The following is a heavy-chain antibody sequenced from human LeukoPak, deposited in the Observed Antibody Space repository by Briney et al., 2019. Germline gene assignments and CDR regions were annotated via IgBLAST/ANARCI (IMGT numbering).Heavy chain of an antibody. J-gene: IGHJ4*02. D-gene: IGHD2-15*01. CDR3: ARDELVAAFDY. V-gene: IGHV3-30-3*01. CDR1: GFTFSSYA. CDR2: ISYDGSNK. Sequence: GGSLRLSCAASGFTFSSYAMHWVRQAPSKGLEWVAVISYDGSNKYYADSVKGRFTISRDNSKNTLYLQMNSLRAEDTAVYYCARDELVAAFDYWGQGTLVTVSS.